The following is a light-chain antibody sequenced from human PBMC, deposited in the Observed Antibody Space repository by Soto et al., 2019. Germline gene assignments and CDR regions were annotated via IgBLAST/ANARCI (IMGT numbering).Light chain of an antibody. CDR2: GAS. J-gene: IGKJ2*01. CDR3: QHYGSSPPVYT. V-gene: IGKV3-20*01. Sequence: EIVLTQSPGTLSLSPGERATHSRRASQRGYTKSVAWYQQISGQAPRLLIYGASRMATGIPDRFSGSGSGTDFPLTISRLEPEDFAVYYCQHYGSSPPVYTFGQGTKLELK. CDR1: QRGYTKS.